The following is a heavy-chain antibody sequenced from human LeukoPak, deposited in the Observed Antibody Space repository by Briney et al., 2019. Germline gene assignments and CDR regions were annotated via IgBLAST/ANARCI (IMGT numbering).Heavy chain of an antibody. V-gene: IGHV1-46*01. CDR1: GYTFTSYY. CDR3: ARDLYYYDPSVYWRVPSYI. J-gene: IGHJ3*02. D-gene: IGHD3-22*01. CDR2: INPSGGST. Sequence: GVSVKVSCKASGYTFTSYYMHWVRQAPGQGLEWMGIINPSGGSTSYAQKFQGRVTMTRDTSTSTAYMELRSLRSDDTAVYYCARDLYYYDPSVYWRVPSYIWGQGTMVTVSP.